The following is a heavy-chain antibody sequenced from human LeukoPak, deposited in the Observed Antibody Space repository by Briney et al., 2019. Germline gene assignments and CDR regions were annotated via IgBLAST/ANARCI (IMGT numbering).Heavy chain of an antibody. CDR2: INHSGST. D-gene: IGHD6-19*01. Sequence: SETLSLTCAVYGGSFSGYYWSWIRQPPGKGLEWIGEINHSGSTKYNPSLKSRVTMSVDTSKNQFSLKLSSVTAADTAVYYCARAGLAVAGTGYYYYYYMDVWGKGTTVTISS. V-gene: IGHV4-34*01. CDR3: ARAGLAVAGTGYYYYYYMDV. CDR1: GGSFSGYY. J-gene: IGHJ6*03.